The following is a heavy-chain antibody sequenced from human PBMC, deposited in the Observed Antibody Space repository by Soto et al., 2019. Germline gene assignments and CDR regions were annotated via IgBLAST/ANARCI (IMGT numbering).Heavy chain of an antibody. CDR3: AEDWKPYSYDPIPLDY. CDR2: ISWNSGSI. J-gene: IGHJ4*02. V-gene: IGHV3-9*01. CDR1: GFTFDDYA. Sequence: SLRLSCAASGFTFDDYAMHWVRQAPGKGLEWVSGISWNSGSIGYADSVKGRFTISRDNAKNSLYLQMNSLRAEDTALYYCAEDWKPYSYDPIPLDYWGQGTLVTVSS. D-gene: IGHD5-18*01.